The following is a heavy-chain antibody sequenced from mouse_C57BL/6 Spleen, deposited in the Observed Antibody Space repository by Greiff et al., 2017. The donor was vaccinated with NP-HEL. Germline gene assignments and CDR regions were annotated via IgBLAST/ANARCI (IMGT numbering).Heavy chain of an antibody. D-gene: IGHD2-1*01. CDR2: IDPEDGDT. Sequence: EVQLQQSGAELVRPGASVKLSCTASGFNIKDYYMHWVKQRPEQGLEWIGRIDPEDGDTEYAPKFQGKATMTADTSSNTAYLQLSSLTSEDTAVYYCADGNSHYYAMDYWGQGTSVTVSS. CDR1: GFNIKDYY. J-gene: IGHJ4*01. V-gene: IGHV14-1*01. CDR3: ADGNSHYYAMDY.